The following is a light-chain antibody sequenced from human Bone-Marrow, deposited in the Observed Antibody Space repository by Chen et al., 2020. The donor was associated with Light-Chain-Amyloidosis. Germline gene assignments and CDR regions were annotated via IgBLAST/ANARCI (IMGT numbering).Light chain of an antibody. CDR3: SSYTITNTLV. V-gene: IGLV2-14*01. CDR1: SSDVGGDNH. CDR2: EVT. Sequence: QSALTQPASVSGSPGQSITISCTGTSSDVGGDNHVSWYQQHPDNAPKLMIYEVTNRPSRVPDRFSGSKSDNPASLTISWLQTEDEADYFCSSYTITNTLVFGSGTRVTVL. J-gene: IGLJ1*01.